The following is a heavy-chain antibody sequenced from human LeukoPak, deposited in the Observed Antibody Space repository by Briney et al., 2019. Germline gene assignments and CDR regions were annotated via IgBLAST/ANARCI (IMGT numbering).Heavy chain of an antibody. CDR1: GFTFSTYA. J-gene: IGHJ4*02. CDR2: ITSSGSNT. CDR3: AKDGDSSGYYWDS. Sequence: GGSLRLSCAASGFTFSTYAMSWVRQAPGRGLEWVSLITSSGSNTYYADSVKGRFTISRDNSKSTLYLQMNSLRAEDTAVYFCAKDGDSSGYYWDSWGQGTLVTVSS. D-gene: IGHD3-22*01. V-gene: IGHV3-23*01.